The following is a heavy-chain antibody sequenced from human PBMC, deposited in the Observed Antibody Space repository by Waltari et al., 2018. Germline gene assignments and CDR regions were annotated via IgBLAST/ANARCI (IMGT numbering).Heavy chain of an antibody. D-gene: IGHD5-12*01. CDR2: ISYDGSNK. Sequence: QVQLVESGGGVVQPGRSQRLTCAASGFTLYSYANHWVRQAPGKGLEWVAVISYDGSNKYYADSVKGRFTISRDNSKNTLYLQMNSLRAEDTAVYYCAREVDGYNFDYWGQGTLVTVSS. J-gene: IGHJ4*02. V-gene: IGHV3-30-3*01. CDR3: AREVDGYNFDY. CDR1: GFTLYSYA.